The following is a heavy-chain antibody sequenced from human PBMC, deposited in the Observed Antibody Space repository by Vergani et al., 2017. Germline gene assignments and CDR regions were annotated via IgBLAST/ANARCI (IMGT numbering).Heavy chain of an antibody. V-gene: IGHV3-11*05. CDR1: GFTFSDYY. CDR3: AGDNGDYNDSSGYDYHDY. D-gene: IGHD3-22*01. CDR2: ISSSSSYT. Sequence: QVQLVESGGGLVKPGGSLRLSCAASGFTFSDYYMSWIRQAPGKGLEWVSYISSSSSYTNYADSVKGRFTISRDNAKNSLYLQMNSLRAEDTAVYYGAGDNGDYNDSSGYDYHDYWGQGTLVTVSS. J-gene: IGHJ4*02.